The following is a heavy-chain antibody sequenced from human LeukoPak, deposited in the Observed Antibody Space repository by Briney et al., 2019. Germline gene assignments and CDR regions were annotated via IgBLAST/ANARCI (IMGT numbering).Heavy chain of an antibody. J-gene: IGHJ4*02. V-gene: IGHV4-59*08. CDR2: IYYSGST. CDR3: ARQSMVRGVSN. CDR1: GGSISSYY. D-gene: IGHD3-10*01. Sequence: SGTLSLTCTVSGGSISSYYWSWIRQPPGKGLEWIGYIYYSGSTNYNPSLKSRVTIPVDTSKNQFSLKLSSVTAADTAVYYCARQSMVRGVSNWGQGTLVTVSS.